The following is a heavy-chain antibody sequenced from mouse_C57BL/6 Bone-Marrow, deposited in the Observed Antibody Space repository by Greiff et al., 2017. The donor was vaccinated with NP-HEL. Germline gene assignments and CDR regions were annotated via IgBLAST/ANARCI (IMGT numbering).Heavy chain of an antibody. J-gene: IGHJ2*01. CDR2: IDPENGDT. D-gene: IGHD1-1*01. Sequence: LVESGAELVRPGASVKLSCTASGFNIKDDYMHWVKQRPEQGLEWIGWIDPENGDTEYASKFQGKATITADTSSNTAYLQLSSLTSEDTAVYYCTTTTVYYFDYWGQGTTLTVSS. CDR1: GFNIKDDY. CDR3: TTTTVYYFDY. V-gene: IGHV14-4*01.